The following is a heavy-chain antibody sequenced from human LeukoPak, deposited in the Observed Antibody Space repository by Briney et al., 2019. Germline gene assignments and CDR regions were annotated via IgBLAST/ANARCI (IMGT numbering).Heavy chain of an antibody. V-gene: IGHV5-10-1*01. D-gene: IGHD3-3*01. CDR3: ARHSHYDFWSGYLDY. CDR1: GYTFTSYW. CDR2: IDPSDSYT. Sequence: GESLGISCKGSGYTFTSYWISWVRQMPGKVLEWMGKIDPSDSYTSYSPSFQGHVTISADKSINAAFLQWSSLKASDTAMYYCARHSHYDFWSGYLDYWGQGTLVTVSS. J-gene: IGHJ4*02.